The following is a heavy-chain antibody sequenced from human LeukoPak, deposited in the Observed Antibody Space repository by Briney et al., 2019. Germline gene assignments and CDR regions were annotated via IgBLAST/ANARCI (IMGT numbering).Heavy chain of an antibody. CDR2: INPNSGGT. CDR1: GYTCTGYY. CDR3: ARGRSYYDSSGYYGGPTY. Sequence: ASVKVSCKASGYTCTGYYMHWVRQAPGQGLEWMGWINPNSGGTNYAQKFQGRVTMTRDTSISTAYMELSRLRSDDTAVYYCARGRSYYDSSGYYGGPTYWGQGTLVTVSS. V-gene: IGHV1-2*02. J-gene: IGHJ4*02. D-gene: IGHD3-22*01.